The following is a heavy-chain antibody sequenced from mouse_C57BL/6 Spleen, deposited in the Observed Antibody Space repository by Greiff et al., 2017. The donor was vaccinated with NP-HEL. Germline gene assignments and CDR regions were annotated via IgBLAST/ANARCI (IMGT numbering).Heavy chain of an antibody. Sequence: EVKLVESGGGLVQPGGSMKLSCVASGFTFSNYWMNWVRQSPEKGLEWVAQIRLKSDNYATHYAESVKGRFTISRDDSKSSVYLQMNNLRAEDTGIYYCTVYYGSRGAYWGQGTLVTVSA. CDR2: IRLKSDNYAT. CDR1: GFTFSNYW. V-gene: IGHV6-3*01. D-gene: IGHD1-1*01. J-gene: IGHJ3*01. CDR3: TVYYGSRGAY.